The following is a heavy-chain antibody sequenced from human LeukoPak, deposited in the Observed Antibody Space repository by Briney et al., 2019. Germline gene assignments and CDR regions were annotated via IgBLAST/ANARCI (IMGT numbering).Heavy chain of an antibody. J-gene: IGHJ5*02. CDR2: IYTSGST. D-gene: IGHD4-17*01. CDR1: GYSIRNGYS. CDR3: ARAIYGEYDQVGFDP. V-gene: IGHV4-38-2*01. Sequence: SETLSLTCGVSGYSIRNGYSWDWIRQAPGKGLEWIGRIYTSGSTNYNPSLKSRVTMSVDTSKNQFSLKLSSVTAADTAVYYCARAIYGEYDQVGFDPWGQGTLVTVSS.